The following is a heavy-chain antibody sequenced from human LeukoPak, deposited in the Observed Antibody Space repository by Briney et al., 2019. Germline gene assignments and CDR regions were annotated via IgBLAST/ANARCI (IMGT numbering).Heavy chain of an antibody. CDR2: ISGSGGST. J-gene: IGHJ4*02. CDR3: AKVPLSAGGWYEY. V-gene: IGHV3-23*01. D-gene: IGHD6-19*01. Sequence: PGGSLRLSCAASGFTFSIYAMSWVRQAPGKGLEWVSAISGSGGSTYYADSVKGRFTISRDNSKNTLYLQMNSLRAEDTAFYYCAKVPLSAGGWYEYWGQGTLVTVSS. CDR1: GFTFSIYA.